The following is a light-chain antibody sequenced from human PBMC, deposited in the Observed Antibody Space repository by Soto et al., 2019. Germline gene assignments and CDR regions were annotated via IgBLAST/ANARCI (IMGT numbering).Light chain of an antibody. CDR1: QSVSTY. V-gene: IGKV3-11*01. CDR3: QQRSNWYT. Sequence: EIVLTQSPATLSLSPGERATLSCRASQSVSTYLAWYQRKPGQAPTLLMYDASNRATGIPARFSGSGSGTDFTLTISSLEPEDFAVYYCQQRSNWYTFGQGTKLEIK. J-gene: IGKJ2*01. CDR2: DAS.